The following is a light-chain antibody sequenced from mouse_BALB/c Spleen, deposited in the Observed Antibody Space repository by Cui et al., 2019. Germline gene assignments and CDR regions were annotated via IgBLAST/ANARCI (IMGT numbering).Light chain of an antibody. CDR2: GAS. CDR1: ENVGTY. CDR3: GQSYSYPYT. J-gene: IGKJ2*01. Sequence: NIVMTQSPKSMSMSVGERVILSRTASENVGTYVSWYQQKPEQSPKLLIYGASNRYTGVPDRFTGSGSATDFTLTISSVQAEDLADYHCGQSYSYPYTFGGGTKLEIK. V-gene: IGKV6-20*01.